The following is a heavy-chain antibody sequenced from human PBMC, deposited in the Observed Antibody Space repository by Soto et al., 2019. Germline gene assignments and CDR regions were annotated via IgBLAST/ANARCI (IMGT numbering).Heavy chain of an antibody. Sequence: QVQLVESRGGVVQPGRSLRLSCAASGFTFSSYGMHWVRQAPGKGLEWVAVISYDGSNKYYADSVKGRFTISRDNSKNTLYLQMNSLRAEDTAVYYCAKDRTTTVTTADAFDIWGQGTMVTVSS. J-gene: IGHJ3*02. CDR1: GFTFSSYG. CDR3: AKDRTTTVTTADAFDI. V-gene: IGHV3-30*18. D-gene: IGHD4-17*01. CDR2: ISYDGSNK.